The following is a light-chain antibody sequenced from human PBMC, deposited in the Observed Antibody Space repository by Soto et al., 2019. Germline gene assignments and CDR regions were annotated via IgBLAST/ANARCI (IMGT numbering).Light chain of an antibody. V-gene: IGLV3-1*01. CDR3: QAWDSRVV. Sequence: SYELTQPPSVSGSPGQTASITCSGDKLGDKYACWYQQKPGQSPVLAIYQDSKRPSGIPERFSGSNSGNTATLTISGTQAMDEADYYCQAWDSRVVFGRGTKHTVL. CDR2: QDS. CDR1: KLGDKY. J-gene: IGLJ2*01.